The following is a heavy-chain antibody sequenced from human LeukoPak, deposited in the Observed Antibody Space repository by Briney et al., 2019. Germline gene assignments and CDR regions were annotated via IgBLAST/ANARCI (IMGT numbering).Heavy chain of an antibody. Sequence: SETLSLTCTVSGGSINSGSYYWSWIRQPAGKGLEWIGRIYTSGSTKYNPSLKSRVTISVDTPKNQFSLKLSSVTAADTAVYYCARVRKQHYDILTGYYRAPSDFDYWGQGTLVTVSS. CDR1: GGSINSGSYY. V-gene: IGHV4-61*02. CDR3: ARVRKQHYDILTGYYRAPSDFDY. D-gene: IGHD3-9*01. J-gene: IGHJ4*02. CDR2: IYTSGST.